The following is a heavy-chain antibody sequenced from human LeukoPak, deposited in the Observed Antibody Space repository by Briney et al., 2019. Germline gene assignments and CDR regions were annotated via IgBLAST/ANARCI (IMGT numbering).Heavy chain of an antibody. Sequence: ASVKVSCKASGYTFTDYYMHWVRQAPGQGFDWMGWINPNDGDTNYAQQFQGRVTMTRGTSISTAHMEVSRLRSDDTAVYYCARANFLYCSSTTCLFDYWGQGTLVTVSS. CDR2: INPNDGDT. V-gene: IGHV1-2*02. CDR1: GYTFTDYY. CDR3: ARANFLYCSSTTCLFDY. J-gene: IGHJ4*02. D-gene: IGHD2-2*01.